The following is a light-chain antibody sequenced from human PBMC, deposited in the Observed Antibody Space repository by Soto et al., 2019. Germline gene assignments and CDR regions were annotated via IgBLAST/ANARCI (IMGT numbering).Light chain of an antibody. Sequence: QSALTQPPSVSGAPGQRVTISCTGSSSNIGAGYDIHWYQQLPGTAPKLLIYGDKNRPSGVPDRFSGSRSGTSAFLAITGLQAEDEADYYCQSYDSSLREVFGTGTKVTVL. V-gene: IGLV1-40*01. CDR3: QSYDSSLREV. CDR2: GDK. J-gene: IGLJ1*01. CDR1: SSNIGAGYD.